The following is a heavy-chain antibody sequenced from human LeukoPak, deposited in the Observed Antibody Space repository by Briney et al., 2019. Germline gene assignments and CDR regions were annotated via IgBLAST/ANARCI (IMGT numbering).Heavy chain of an antibody. CDR1: GFTFSSYW. V-gene: IGHV3-7*01. CDR3: ARGSEGYWCRNGNCFSYFDY. CDR2: IKHDGSDK. D-gene: IGHD2-15*01. J-gene: IGHJ4*02. Sequence: GGSLRLSCAASGFTFSSYWMTWVRQAPGKGLEWVASIKHDGSDKFYVDSVRGRFTISRDNTKNSLFLHMNSLSPDDTSVYYCARGSEGYWCRNGNCFSYFDYWGQGTLVTVSS.